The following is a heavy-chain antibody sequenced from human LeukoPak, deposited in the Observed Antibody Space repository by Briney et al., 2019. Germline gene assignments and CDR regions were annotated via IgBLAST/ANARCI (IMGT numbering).Heavy chain of an antibody. J-gene: IGHJ5*02. D-gene: IGHD3-10*01. CDR3: AKDWGYASGTYYTS. CDR1: GFTFKNYA. Sequence: PGGSLRLSCAASGFTFKNYAMSWVRQAPGKGLEWVSGISGSGSSLYHADSVKGRFTISRDNSKNTLSLQMNSLRAEDTALYYCAKDWGYASGTYYTSWGQGTLVTVSS. V-gene: IGHV3-23*01. CDR2: ISGSGSSL.